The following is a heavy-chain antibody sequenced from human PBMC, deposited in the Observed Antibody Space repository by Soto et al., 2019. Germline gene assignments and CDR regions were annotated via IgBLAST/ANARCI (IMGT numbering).Heavy chain of an antibody. CDR3: ARDSKSDYDSRGGSFDY. Sequence: QVQLVESGGGVVQPGRSLRLSCAASGFIFSSYGMHWVRQAPGKGLEWVAVIWYDTSNEYYADSVKGRFTISGDNSKNTVYLQMNSLRVEDTAVYYCARDSKSDYDSRGGSFDYWGQGALVTVCS. J-gene: IGHJ4*02. D-gene: IGHD3-22*01. CDR2: IWYDTSNE. CDR1: GFIFSSYG. V-gene: IGHV3-33*01.